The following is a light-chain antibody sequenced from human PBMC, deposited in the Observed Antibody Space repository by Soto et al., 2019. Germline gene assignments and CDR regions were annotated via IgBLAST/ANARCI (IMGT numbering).Light chain of an antibody. J-gene: IGLJ2*01. V-gene: IGLV3-21*04. CDR1: NIGSKS. Sequence: SYELTQPPSVSVAPGETARITCGGNNIGSKSVHWYQQKPGQAPVLVIYHDTDRPSGIPERFSGSNSGNTATLTISRVEAGDEADYYWQVWDSSSDHVVFGGGTKLTVL. CDR3: QVWDSSSDHVV. CDR2: HDT.